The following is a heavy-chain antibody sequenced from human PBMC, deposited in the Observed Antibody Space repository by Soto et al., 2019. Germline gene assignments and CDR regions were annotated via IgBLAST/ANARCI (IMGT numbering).Heavy chain of an antibody. CDR2: IHYRGSL. J-gene: IGHJ4*02. Sequence: SETLSLTCDVSSDSITESYWSWIRQPPGEGLEWIGYIHYRGSLNYSPSLKSRVTMSIDTSKNRVSLELRSVTAADTAVYYCAKVLRGWTLGSWGQGALVTVSS. CDR3: AKVLRGWTLGS. D-gene: IGHD6-19*01. CDR1: SDSITESY. V-gene: IGHV4-59*01.